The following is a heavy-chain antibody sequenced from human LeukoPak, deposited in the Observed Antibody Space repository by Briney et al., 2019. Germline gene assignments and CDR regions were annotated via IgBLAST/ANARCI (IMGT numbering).Heavy chain of an antibody. CDR2: IYSDNT. CDR1: GFTVSSNS. CDR3: ARSPYDFWSGPWRYFDY. D-gene: IGHD3-3*01. V-gene: IGHV3-53*01. J-gene: IGHJ4*02. Sequence: GGSLRLSCTVSGFTVSSNSMSWVRQAPGKGLEWVSFIYSDNTHYSDSVKGRFTISRDNSKNTLYLQMNSLRAEDTAVYYCARSPYDFWSGPWRYFDYWGQGTLVTVSS.